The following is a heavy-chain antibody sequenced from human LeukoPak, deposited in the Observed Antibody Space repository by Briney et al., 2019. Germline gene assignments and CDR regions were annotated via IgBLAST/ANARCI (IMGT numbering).Heavy chain of an antibody. CDR1: GGSISSYY. Sequence: SETLSLTCTVSGGSISSYYWSWIRQPPGKGLEWIGYIYYSGSTNYSPSLKRRVTMSVDASKNQFSLKLSSVTAADTAVYFCARSTFGVIIPTDAFDFWGQGAMVTVSS. CDR3: ARSTFGVIIPTDAFDF. V-gene: IGHV4-59*12. D-gene: IGHD3-3*01. J-gene: IGHJ3*01. CDR2: IYYSGST.